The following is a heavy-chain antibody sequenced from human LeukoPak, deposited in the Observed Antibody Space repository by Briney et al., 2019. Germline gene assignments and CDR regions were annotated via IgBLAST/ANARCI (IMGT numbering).Heavy chain of an antibody. CDR2: IYHSGST. CDR1: GLSFSSSW. J-gene: IGHJ4*02. Sequence: GSLRLSCAASGLSFSSSWMSWVRQPPGKGLEWIGEIYHSGSTNYNPSLKSRVTISVDKSKNQFSLKLSSVTAADTAVYYCARDSTYDYVWGSYDYWGQGTLVTVSS. CDR3: ARDSTYDYVWGSYDY. V-gene: IGHV4-4*02. D-gene: IGHD3-16*01.